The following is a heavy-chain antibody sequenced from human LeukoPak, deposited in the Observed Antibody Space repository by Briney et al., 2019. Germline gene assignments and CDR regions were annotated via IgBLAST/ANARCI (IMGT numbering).Heavy chain of an antibody. Sequence: SETLPRTCTVSGGSISSSSYYWGWIRQPPGKGLEWIGSIYYSGSTYYNPSLKSRVTISVDTSKNQFSLKLSSVTAADTAVYYCARRITMIVVATDAFDIWGQGTMVTVSS. V-gene: IGHV4-39*01. J-gene: IGHJ3*02. CDR1: GGSISSSSYY. CDR2: IYYSGST. CDR3: ARRITMIVVATDAFDI. D-gene: IGHD3-22*01.